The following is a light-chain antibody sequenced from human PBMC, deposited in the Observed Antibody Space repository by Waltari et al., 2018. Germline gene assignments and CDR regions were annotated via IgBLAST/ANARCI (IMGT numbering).Light chain of an antibody. J-gene: IGKJ4*01. V-gene: IGKV3-11*01. CDR2: DAS. Sequence: EIVLTQSPATLSFSPGERAPLSCRASQSVSSYLAWYQQNPGQSPRRLIYDASNRATGIPARFSGSGSGTDFTLTISSLESEDFAVYYCQQRSNWPLGLTFGGGTKGEIK. CDR1: QSVSSY. CDR3: QQRSNWPLGLT.